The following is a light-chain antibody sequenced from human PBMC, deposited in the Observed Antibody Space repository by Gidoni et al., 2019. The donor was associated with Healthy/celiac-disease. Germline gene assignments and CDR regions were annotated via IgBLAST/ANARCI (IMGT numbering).Light chain of an antibody. Sequence: QSVLTQPPSASGTPGQRVTISCSGSSSNIGSNTVNWYQQLPGTAPKLLTYSNNQRPSGVPDRFSGSESGTSASLAISGLQSEDEAYYYCAAWDDSLNGWVFGGGTKLTVL. CDR2: SNN. CDR1: SSNIGSNT. CDR3: AAWDDSLNGWV. J-gene: IGLJ3*02. V-gene: IGLV1-44*01.